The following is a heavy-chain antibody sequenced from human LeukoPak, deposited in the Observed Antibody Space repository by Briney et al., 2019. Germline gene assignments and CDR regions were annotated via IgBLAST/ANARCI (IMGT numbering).Heavy chain of an antibody. V-gene: IGHV4-39*07. D-gene: IGHD2-15*01. CDR3: ARVRRVLLLDQGIDY. Sequence: SETLSLTCTVSGDSISSSNSYWGWIRQPPGKGLEWIGSIYYSGSTYYNPSLKSRVTISVDTSKNQFSLKLSSVTAADTAVYYCARVRRVLLLDQGIDYWGQGTLVTVSS. CDR1: GDSISSSNSY. CDR2: IYYSGST. J-gene: IGHJ4*02.